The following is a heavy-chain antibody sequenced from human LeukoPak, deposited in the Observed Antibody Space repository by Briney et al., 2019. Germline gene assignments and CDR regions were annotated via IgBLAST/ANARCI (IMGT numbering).Heavy chain of an antibody. D-gene: IGHD6-13*01. CDR2: IYSGGTT. CDR3: ARDPPGIAASVSGG. Sequence: PGGSLRLSCKASGFTVSNNYMNWVRQAPGKGLERVALIYSGGTTNYADSVKGRFTISRDNSKNTLYLQMTNVRVEDTAVYYCARDPPGIAASVSGGWGQGTLVTVSS. J-gene: IGHJ4*02. V-gene: IGHV3-53*01. CDR1: GFTVSNNY.